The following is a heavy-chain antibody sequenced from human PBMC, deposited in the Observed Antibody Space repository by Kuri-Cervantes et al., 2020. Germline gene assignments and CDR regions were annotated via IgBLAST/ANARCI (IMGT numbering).Heavy chain of an antibody. D-gene: IGHD3-10*01. CDR3: ARARITMVRGVHEGWFDP. V-gene: IGHV1-2*02. CDR2: INPNSGGT. J-gene: IGHJ5*02. Sequence: ASVKVSCKASGYTFTGYYMHWVRQAPGQGLEWMGWINPNSGGTNYAQKFQGRVTMTRDTSISTAYMELSRLRFDDTAVYYCARARITMVRGVHEGWFDPWGQGTLVTVSS. CDR1: GYTFTGYY.